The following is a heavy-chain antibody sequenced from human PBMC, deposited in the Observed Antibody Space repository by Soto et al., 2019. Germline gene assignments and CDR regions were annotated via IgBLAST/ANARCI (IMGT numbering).Heavy chain of an antibody. CDR2: IYHSGST. CDR1: GGSISSSNW. V-gene: IGHV4-4*02. CDR3: ARRDMDASYYYYGMDV. J-gene: IGHJ6*02. Sequence: QVQLQESGPGLVKPSGTLSLTCAVSGGSISSSNWWSWVRQPPGKGLEWIGEIYHSGSTNYNPSLKSPVTISVDKSKNQFALKLSSVTAADTAVYYCARRDMDASYYYYGMDVWGQGTTVTVSS. D-gene: IGHD2-15*01.